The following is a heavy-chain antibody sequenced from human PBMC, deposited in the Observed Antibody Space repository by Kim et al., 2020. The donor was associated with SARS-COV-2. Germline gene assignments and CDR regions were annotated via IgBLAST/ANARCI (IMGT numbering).Heavy chain of an antibody. J-gene: IGHJ4*02. D-gene: IGHD5-18*01. CDR3: AKDRGHSYEYFDY. Sequence: YADSVKGRFTISRDNSKNSLYLQMNSLRTEDTALYYCAKDRGHSYEYFDYWGQGTLVTVSS. V-gene: IGHV3-43*01.